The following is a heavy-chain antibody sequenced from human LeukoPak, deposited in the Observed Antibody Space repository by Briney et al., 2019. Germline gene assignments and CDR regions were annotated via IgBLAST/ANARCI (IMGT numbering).Heavy chain of an antibody. CDR3: ARDSPAHDFDY. D-gene: IGHD2-2*01. J-gene: IGHJ4*02. V-gene: IGHV3-74*01. CDR1: GFTFSSYW. Sequence: GGSLRLSCAASGFTFSSYWMHWVRQAPGKGLVWVSRINSDGSSTSYADSVKGRFTISRGNAKNTLYLQMNSLRAEDTAVYYCARDSPAHDFDYWGQGTLVTVSS. CDR2: INSDGSST.